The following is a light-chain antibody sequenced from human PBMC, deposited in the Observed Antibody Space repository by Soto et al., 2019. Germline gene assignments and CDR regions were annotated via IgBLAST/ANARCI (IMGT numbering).Light chain of an antibody. J-gene: IGLJ3*02. CDR3: AAWDDSLSGLV. V-gene: IGLV2-14*01. CDR1: SSDVGTYNY. Sequence: QSALTQPASVSGSPGQSITISCTGTSSDVGTYNYVSWYQQHPGKAPKLLIYEVSNRPSGISNRFSGSKSGNTASLAISGLRSEDEADYYCAAWDDSLSGLVFGGGTKLTVL. CDR2: EVS.